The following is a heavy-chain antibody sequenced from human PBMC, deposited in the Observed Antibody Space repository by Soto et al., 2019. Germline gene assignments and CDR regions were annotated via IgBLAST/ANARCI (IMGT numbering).Heavy chain of an antibody. CDR3: AKDAVSGSSSWAYYYYGMDV. J-gene: IGHJ6*02. V-gene: IGHV3-30*18. Sequence: PGGSLRLSCAASGFTFSSYGMHWVRQAPGKGLEWVAVISYDGSNKYYADSVKGRFTISRDNSKNTLYLQMNSLRAEDTAVYYCAKDAVSGSSSWAYYYYGMDVWGQGTTVTVSS. CDR1: GFTFSSYG. CDR2: ISYDGSNK. D-gene: IGHD6-6*01.